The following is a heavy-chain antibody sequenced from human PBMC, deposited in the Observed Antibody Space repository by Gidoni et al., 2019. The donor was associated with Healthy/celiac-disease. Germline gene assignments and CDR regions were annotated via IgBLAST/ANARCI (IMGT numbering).Heavy chain of an antibody. D-gene: IGHD3-16*01. V-gene: IGHV3-49*05. J-gene: IGHJ4*02. CDR1: GFPFGDYA. CDR2: IRSKAYGGTT. Sequence: EVQLVESGGGLVKPGRSLRLSCTASGFPFGDYAMSWFRQAPGKGLEWVGFIRSKAYGGTTEYAASVKGRFTISRDDSKSIAYLQMNSLKTEDTAVYYCTRDPDYDYVWGDADYWGQGTLVTVSS. CDR3: TRDPDYDYVWGDADY.